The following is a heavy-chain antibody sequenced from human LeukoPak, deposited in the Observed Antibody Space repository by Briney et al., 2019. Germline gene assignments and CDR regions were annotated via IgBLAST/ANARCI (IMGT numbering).Heavy chain of an antibody. V-gene: IGHV4-59*01. Sequence: SETLSLTCTVSGGSISSYYWSWIRQPPGKGLEWIGYIYYSGSTNYNPSLKSRVTISIDTSKNQFSLKLSSVTAADTAVYYCARAPSCCSSSSCYVMAFDPWGQGTLVTVSS. D-gene: IGHD2-2*01. CDR3: ARAPSCCSSSSCYVMAFDP. J-gene: IGHJ5*02. CDR2: IYYSGST. CDR1: GGSISSYY.